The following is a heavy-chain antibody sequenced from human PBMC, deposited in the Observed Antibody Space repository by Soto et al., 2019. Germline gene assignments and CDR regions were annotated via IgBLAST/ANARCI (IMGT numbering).Heavy chain of an antibody. V-gene: IGHV6-1*01. Sequence: SPTLSLPCAISGDSVSSNSAAWTWIRQSPSRGLEWLGRTYYRSKWYNDYAVSVKSRITINPDTSKNQFSLQLNSVTPEDTAVYYCARSGVARNWFDPWGQGTLVTVSS. CDR2: TYYRSKWYN. D-gene: IGHD3-10*01. J-gene: IGHJ5*02. CDR1: GDSVSSNSAA. CDR3: ARSGVARNWFDP.